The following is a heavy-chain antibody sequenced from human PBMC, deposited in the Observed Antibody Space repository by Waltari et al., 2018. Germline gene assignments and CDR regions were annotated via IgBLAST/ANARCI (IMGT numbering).Heavy chain of an antibody. D-gene: IGHD3-16*01. J-gene: IGHJ4*02. Sequence: QVQLQESGPGLVKPSETLSLTCTVSGGSISSYYWSWIRQPPGKGREWIGDIYYRGSTNYNPSLKSRVTISVDTSKNQFSLKLSSVTAADTAVYYCARGERWGGLAPFFDYWGQGTLVTVSS. CDR3: ARGERWGGLAPFFDY. V-gene: IGHV4-59*01. CDR1: GGSISSYY. CDR2: IYYRGST.